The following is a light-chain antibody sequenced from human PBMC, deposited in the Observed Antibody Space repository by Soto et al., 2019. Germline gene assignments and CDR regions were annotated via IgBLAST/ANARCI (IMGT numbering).Light chain of an antibody. CDR1: SSNIGAGYD. J-gene: IGLJ3*02. V-gene: IGLV1-40*01. CDR3: QSYDSSLTGSV. Sequence: QLVLTQPPSVSGAPGQRVTISCTGSSSNIGAGYDVHWYQQLPGTAPKLLIYNDNNRPSGVPDRFSGSKSDTSASLAITGLQAEDEADYYCQSYDSSLTGSVFGGGTQLTVL. CDR2: NDN.